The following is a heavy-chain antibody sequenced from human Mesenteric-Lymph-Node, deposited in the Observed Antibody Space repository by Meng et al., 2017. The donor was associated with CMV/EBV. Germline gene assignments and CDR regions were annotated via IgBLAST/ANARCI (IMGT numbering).Heavy chain of an antibody. J-gene: IGHJ6*02. D-gene: IGHD3-3*01. CDR1: GGSVSSGSYY. CDR3: ARGRRGDTIFGMFKAYYYGMDV. CDR2: IYYSGST. Sequence: SETLSLTCTVSGGSVSSGSYYWSWIRQPPGKGLEWIGYIYYSGSTNYNPSLKSRVTISVDTSKNQFSLKLSSVTAADTAVYYCARGRRGDTIFGMFKAYYYGMDVWGQGSTVTVSS. V-gene: IGHV4-61*01.